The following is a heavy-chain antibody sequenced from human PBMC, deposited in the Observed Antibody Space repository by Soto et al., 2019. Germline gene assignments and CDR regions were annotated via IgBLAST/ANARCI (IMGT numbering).Heavy chain of an antibody. CDR3: ARAIPNPVSTLDLYYYYGMDV. J-gene: IGHJ6*02. CDR2: IYYSGST. V-gene: IGHV4-31*03. D-gene: IGHD2-2*03. CDR1: GGSISSGGYY. Sequence: QVQLQESGPGLVKPSQTLSLTCTVSGGSISSGGYYWSWIRQHPGKGLEWIGYIYYSGSTYYNPSLKSRVTISVDTSKNQFSLKLSSVTAADTAVYYCARAIPNPVSTLDLYYYYGMDVWGQGTTVTVSS.